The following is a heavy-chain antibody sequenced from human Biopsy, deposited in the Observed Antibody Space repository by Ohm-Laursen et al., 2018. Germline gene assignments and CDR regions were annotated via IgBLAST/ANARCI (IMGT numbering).Heavy chain of an antibody. V-gene: IGHV4-39*01. CDR1: GGCISSETNY. Sequence: SDTLSLTCAVSGGCISSETNYWGWIRQPPGKGLEWIGSIFYGGITYYNPSLKSRVTISVDTSKNQFSLNLSSVTGADTAVYYCARHPTGFWFDPWGQGTLVTVSS. J-gene: IGHJ5*02. CDR3: ARHPTGFWFDP. CDR2: IFYGGIT.